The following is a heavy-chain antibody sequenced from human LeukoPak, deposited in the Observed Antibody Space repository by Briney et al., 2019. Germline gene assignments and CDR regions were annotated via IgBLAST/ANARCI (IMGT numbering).Heavy chain of an antibody. Sequence: SVKVSCKASGGTFSSYAISWVRQAPGQGLEWMGGIIPIFGTANYAQKFQGRVTITADESTSTAYMELSSLRSEDTAVYCCARGEDYYDSSGYPLRYYYYGMDVWGQGTTVTVSS. CDR2: IIPIFGTA. J-gene: IGHJ6*02. V-gene: IGHV1-69*13. CDR1: GGTFSSYA. CDR3: ARGEDYYDSSGYPLRYYYYGMDV. D-gene: IGHD3-22*01.